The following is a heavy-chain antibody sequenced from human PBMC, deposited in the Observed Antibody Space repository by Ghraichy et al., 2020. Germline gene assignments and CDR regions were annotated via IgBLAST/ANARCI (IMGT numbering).Heavy chain of an antibody. CDR3: VRQGAGGGLAAHPFDD. CDR2: ISPSSSHT. CDR1: GFTFTTYA. D-gene: IGHD2-15*01. Sequence: GGSLRLSCAASGFTFTTYAMSWVRQAPGKGLEWVSAISPSSSHTYYADSVKSRFTFSRDNSKNTLFLQMNNLRAEDTAVYFCVRQGAGGGLAAHPFDDWGHGALVTVSS. J-gene: IGHJ4*01. V-gene: IGHV3-23*01.